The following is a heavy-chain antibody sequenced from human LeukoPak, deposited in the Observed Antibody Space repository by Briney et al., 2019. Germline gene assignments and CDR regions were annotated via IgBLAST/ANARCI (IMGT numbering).Heavy chain of an antibody. V-gene: IGHV4-30-2*01. J-gene: IGHJ5*02. CDR3: AREIDSRFDT. Sequence: PQTLSLTCAVSGGSISSGGYSWSWIRQPPGKGLEWIGYIYHSGSTYYNPSLKSRVTISVDTSKNQFSLNLRSVTAADTAVYYCAREIDSRFDTWGQGVLVTVSS. CDR1: GGSISSGGYS. CDR2: IYHSGST. D-gene: IGHD3-22*01.